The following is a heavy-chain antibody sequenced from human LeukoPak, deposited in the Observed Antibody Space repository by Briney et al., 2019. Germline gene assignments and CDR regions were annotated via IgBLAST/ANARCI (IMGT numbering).Heavy chain of an antibody. J-gene: IGHJ4*02. CDR2: ITDSGGNT. CDR1: GFTFSSYA. D-gene: IGHD2-8*01. Sequence: GGSLRLSCAAPGFTFSSYAMSWVRQAPGKGLEWVSAITDSGGNTYYAAPVKGRFTISRDNSKNTLYLQMNSLRAEDTAVYYCARAGHCTNGICYTADFDYWGQGTLVTVSS. CDR3: ARAGHCTNGICYTADFDY. V-gene: IGHV3-23*01.